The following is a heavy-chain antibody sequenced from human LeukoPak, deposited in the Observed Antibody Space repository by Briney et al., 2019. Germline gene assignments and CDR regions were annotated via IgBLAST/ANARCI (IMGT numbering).Heavy chain of an antibody. D-gene: IGHD6-13*01. Sequence: RASVKVSRKASGYTFTSYGNSWVRQAPGQGLEWMGWISAYNGNTNYAQKLQGRVTMTTDTSTSTAYMELRSLRSDDTAVYYCAREIAATFDYWGQGTLVTVSS. V-gene: IGHV1-18*01. CDR3: AREIAATFDY. CDR2: ISAYNGNT. CDR1: GYTFTSYG. J-gene: IGHJ4*02.